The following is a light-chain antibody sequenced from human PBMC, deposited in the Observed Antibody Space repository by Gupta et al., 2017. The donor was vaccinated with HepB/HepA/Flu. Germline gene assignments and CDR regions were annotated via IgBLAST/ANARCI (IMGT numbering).Light chain of an antibody. V-gene: IGKV3-11*01. CDR1: QSVSSY. Sequence: EIVLTQPQATLSLSPGERATLSCRASQSVSSYLAWYQQKPGQAPRLLIYDASNRATGIPARFSGSGSGTDFTLTISSLEPEDLAVYYCQQRSNWPPTFGGGTKVEIK. CDR2: DAS. CDR3: QQRSNWPPT. J-gene: IGKJ4*01.